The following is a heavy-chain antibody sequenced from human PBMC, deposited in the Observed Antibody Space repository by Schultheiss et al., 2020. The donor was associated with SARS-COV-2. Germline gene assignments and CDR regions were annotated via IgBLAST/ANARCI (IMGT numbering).Heavy chain of an antibody. CDR3: ARNPYDFWSGYYTSPYYYYYYMDV. J-gene: IGHJ6*03. D-gene: IGHD3-3*01. CDR1: GFTFSSYA. V-gene: IGHV3-30*04. CDR2: ISYDGSNK. Sequence: GESLKISCAASGFTFSSYAMHWVRQAPGKGLEWVAVISYDGSNKYYADSVKGRFTISRDNSKNTLYLQMNSLRAEDTAVYYCARNPYDFWSGYYTSPYYYYYYMDVWGKGTTVTVSS.